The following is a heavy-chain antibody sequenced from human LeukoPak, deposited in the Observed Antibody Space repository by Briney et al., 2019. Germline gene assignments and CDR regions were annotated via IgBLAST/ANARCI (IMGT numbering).Heavy chain of an antibody. Sequence: GGSLRLSCTASGFTFSDHYMTWIRQAPGKGLEWVSYISSSGSATDYRDSVKGRFTISRDNAKKSLFLQMNSLRVEDTAVYYCARAFNWGRGTQVTVSS. CDR3: ARAFN. CDR2: ISSSGSAT. V-gene: IGHV3-11*04. CDR1: GFTFSDHY. J-gene: IGHJ4*02.